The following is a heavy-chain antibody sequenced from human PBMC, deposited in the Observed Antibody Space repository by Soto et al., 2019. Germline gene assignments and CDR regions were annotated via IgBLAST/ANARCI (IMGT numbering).Heavy chain of an antibody. D-gene: IGHD3-3*01. Sequence: PGGSLRLSCEASGFIFSSYAMSWVRQATGKGLEWVSVISASGSSTYYADSVKGRFTISRDSSKNTLYLQMNSLRAEDTAVYYCAKNGRFLEWLLNTHWGQGTLVTVSS. CDR2: ISASGSST. J-gene: IGHJ4*02. V-gene: IGHV3-23*01. CDR3: AKNGRFLEWLLNTH. CDR1: GFIFSSYA.